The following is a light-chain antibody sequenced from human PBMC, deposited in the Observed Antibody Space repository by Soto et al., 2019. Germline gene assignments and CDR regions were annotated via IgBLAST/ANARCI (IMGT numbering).Light chain of an antibody. CDR1: SSDVGDYNY. J-gene: IGLJ3*02. Sequence: QSALTQPRSVSGSPGQSVTISCTGTSSDVGDYNYVSWYQQYPGKAPKLVIYDVSKRPSGVPDRFSGSKSGNTASLTISGLQAEDEADYYCCSFAGSYTFWAFGGGTQLTVL. CDR2: DVS. V-gene: IGLV2-11*01. CDR3: CSFAGSYTFWA.